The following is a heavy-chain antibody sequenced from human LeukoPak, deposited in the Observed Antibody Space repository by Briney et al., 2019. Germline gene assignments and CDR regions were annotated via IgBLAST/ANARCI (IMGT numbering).Heavy chain of an antibody. Sequence: GGSLTLSCTAFGFTLSSNYMSWIRQPPGKGLEWVSVIYSGGSTYYADSVKGRFTISRDNSKNTLYLQMNSLRAEDTAVYYCARGSDYGDYGYFDLWGCGTLVTVSS. D-gene: IGHD4-17*01. J-gene: IGHJ2*01. V-gene: IGHV3-53*01. CDR3: ARGSDYGDYGYFDL. CDR2: IYSGGST. CDR1: GFTLSSNY.